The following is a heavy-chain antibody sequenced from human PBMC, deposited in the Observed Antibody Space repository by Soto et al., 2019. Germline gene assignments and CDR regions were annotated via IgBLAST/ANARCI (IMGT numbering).Heavy chain of an antibody. D-gene: IGHD3-10*01. CDR3: ARGNALDV. CDR2: TYYRSKWFH. V-gene: IGHV6-1*01. Sequence: QGQLQQSGPGLVKPSQTLSLTCAISGDSVPSDITSWNWIRQSPSRGLEWLGRTYYRSKWFHDYAASVKSRITINPDTSKNQFSLELNSTTPEDTAVYYCARGNALDVWGQGTVVTVSS. J-gene: IGHJ3*01. CDR1: GDSVPSDITS.